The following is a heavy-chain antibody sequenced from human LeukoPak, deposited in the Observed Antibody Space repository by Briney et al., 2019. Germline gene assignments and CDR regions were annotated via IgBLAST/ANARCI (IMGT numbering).Heavy chain of an antibody. D-gene: IGHD4-23*01. CDR2: ISSSSSYI. CDR1: GFTFSSYS. CDR3: ARNSAVNGPLDY. V-gene: IGHV3-21*01. J-gene: IGHJ4*02. Sequence: GGSLRLSCAASGFTFSSYSMTWVRQAPGKGLEWVSSISSSSSYIYYADSVKGRFTISRDNAKNSLYLQMNSLRAEDTAVYYCARNSAVNGPLDYWGQGTLVTVSS.